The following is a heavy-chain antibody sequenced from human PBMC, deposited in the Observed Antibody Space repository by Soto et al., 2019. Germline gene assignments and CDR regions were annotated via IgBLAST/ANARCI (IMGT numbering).Heavy chain of an antibody. CDR2: IYYSGTT. D-gene: IGHD3-10*01. J-gene: IGHJ4*01. Sequence: SETLSLTCTVSGDSLSSYYWSWIRQPPGKGLEWIGNIYYSGTTNYNPSLKSRVTISVDTSKNQFSLKLSSVTAADTAVYYCARANYYGLGRYYFLFDDWGHGTLVTVSS. CDR1: GDSLSSYY. V-gene: IGHV4-59*01. CDR3: ARANYYGLGRYYFLFDD.